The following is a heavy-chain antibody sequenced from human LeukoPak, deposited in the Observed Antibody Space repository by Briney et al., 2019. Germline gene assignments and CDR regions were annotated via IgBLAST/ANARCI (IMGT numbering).Heavy chain of an antibody. Sequence: PSETLSLPCTVSGDSMSTSYWSWIRQPLGKGLEWIGYFFHSRTDYNPSLKSRVTISGDMSNNQFSLKLSSVTAADTAIYYCARGWRGDHFDYWGQGTLVSVSS. CDR1: GDSMSTSY. V-gene: IGHV4-59*01. J-gene: IGHJ4*02. CDR3: ARGWRGDHFDY. D-gene: IGHD3-16*01. CDR2: FFHSRT.